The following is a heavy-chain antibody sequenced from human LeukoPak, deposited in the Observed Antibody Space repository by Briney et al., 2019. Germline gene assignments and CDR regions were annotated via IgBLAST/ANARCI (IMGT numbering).Heavy chain of an antibody. J-gene: IGHJ3*02. CDR2: ISAYNANT. CDR3: ARDHIAVAGNAAFDI. Sequence: SVRVSSTASGYTFTSYAISWGRQAPGQGLEWMGWISAYNANTNYAQKLQGRVTMTTDTSTSTAYMELRSLRSDDTAVYYCARDHIAVAGNAAFDIWGQGTMVTVSS. D-gene: IGHD6-19*01. V-gene: IGHV1-18*01. CDR1: GYTFTSYA.